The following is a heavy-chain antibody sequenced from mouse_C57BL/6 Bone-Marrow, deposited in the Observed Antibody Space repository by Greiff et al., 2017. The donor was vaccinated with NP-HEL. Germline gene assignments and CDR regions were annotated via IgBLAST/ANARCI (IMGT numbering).Heavy chain of an antibody. CDR2: IWGVGST. D-gene: IGHD4-1*01. J-gene: IGHJ3*01. CDR1: GFSLTSYG. CDR3: AILTASWFAY. V-gene: IGHV2-6*01. Sequence: VKLQESGPGLVAPSQSLSITCTVSGFSLTSYGVDWVRPSPGKGLEWLGVIWGVGSTNYNSALKSRLSISKDNSKSPVFLKMNSLQTDDTAMYYCAILTASWFAYWGQGTLVTVSA.